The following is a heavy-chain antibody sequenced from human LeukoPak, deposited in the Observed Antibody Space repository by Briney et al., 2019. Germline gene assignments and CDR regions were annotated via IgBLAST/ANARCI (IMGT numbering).Heavy chain of an antibody. CDR1: GFTFSSYS. D-gene: IGHD5-18*01. Sequence: PGGSLRLSCAASGFTFSSYSMNWVRQAPGKGLEWVSSISSSSSYIYYVDSVKGRFTISRDNAKNSLYLQMNSLRAEDTAMYYCARLVWDTTMADGDIDSWGQGTLLIVSS. CDR2: ISSSSSYI. CDR3: ARLVWDTTMADGDIDS. V-gene: IGHV3-21*01. J-gene: IGHJ4*02.